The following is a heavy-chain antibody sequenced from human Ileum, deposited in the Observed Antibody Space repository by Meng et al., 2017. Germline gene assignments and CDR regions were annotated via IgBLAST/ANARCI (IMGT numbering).Heavy chain of an antibody. Sequence: QLQLQESGPGLVKPWETLSLTCSVSSGSFTNNNYYWVWIRRPPGKGLEWIGSIYYGGSTYYNPSLKSRVTISVDTSTNQFSLKLISVTAADTAVYYCARRAHYGDPPRWGQGTLVTVSS. V-gene: IGHV4-39*01. CDR1: SGSFTNNNYY. CDR3: ARRAHYGDPPR. CDR2: IYYGGST. D-gene: IGHD4-17*01. J-gene: IGHJ4*02.